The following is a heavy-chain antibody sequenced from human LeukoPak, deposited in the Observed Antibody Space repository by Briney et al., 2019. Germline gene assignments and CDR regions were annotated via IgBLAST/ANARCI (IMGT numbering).Heavy chain of an antibody. V-gene: IGHV4-61*02. D-gene: IGHD2-2*01. CDR2: IYTSGST. CDR1: GGSISSGSYY. J-gene: IGHJ5*02. CDR3: ARAPRYCSSTSCYWLDP. Sequence: SQTLSLTCTVSGGSISSGSYYWSWLRQPAGKGLEWIGRIYTSGSTHYNPSLKSRVTISVDTSKNQFSLKLSSVPAADTAVYYCARAPRYCSSTSCYWLDPWGQGTLVTVSS.